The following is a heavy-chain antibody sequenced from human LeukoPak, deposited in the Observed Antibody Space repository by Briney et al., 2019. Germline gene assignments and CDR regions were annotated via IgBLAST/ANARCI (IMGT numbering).Heavy chain of an antibody. CDR2: INHSGST. V-gene: IGHV4-34*10. J-gene: IGHJ4*02. CDR3: ATYALDY. CDR1: GGSFSDYY. Sequence: SETLSLTCAAYGGSFSDYYWSWIRQPPGKGLVWIGEINHSGSTHYNPSLMSRVTMSVDTSKNQFSLQMTSVTAADTAVYYCATYALDYWGQGTLVTVSS.